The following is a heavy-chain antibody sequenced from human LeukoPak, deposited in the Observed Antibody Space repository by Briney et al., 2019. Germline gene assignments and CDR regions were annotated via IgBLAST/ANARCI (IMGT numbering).Heavy chain of an antibody. J-gene: IGHJ4*02. CDR3: ARDQTSGYYDILTGYYTTSLFDY. D-gene: IGHD3-9*01. CDR1: GYTFTSYG. CDR2: ISAYNGNT. V-gene: IGHV1-18*01. Sequence: ASVKVSCKASGYTFTSYGISWVRQAPGQGLEWMRWISAYNGNTNYAQKLQGRVTMTTDTSTSTAYMELRSLRSDDTAVYYCARDQTSGYYDILTGYYTTSLFDYWGQGTLVTVSS.